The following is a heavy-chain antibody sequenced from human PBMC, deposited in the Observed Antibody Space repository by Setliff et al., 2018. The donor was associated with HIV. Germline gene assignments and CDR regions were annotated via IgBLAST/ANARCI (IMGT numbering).Heavy chain of an antibody. D-gene: IGHD3-22*01. CDR3: AREDVTMIGGEGFDY. Sequence: SETLSLTCAVYGGSLSDNYWSWIRQSPGKGLEWIGEINHSGRTKYSPSPKSRVTISVDTSKNQFSLKLSPVTAADTAVYYCAREDVTMIGGEGFDYWGQGTLVTVSS. V-gene: IGHV4-34*01. CDR1: GGSLSDNY. CDR2: INHSGRT. J-gene: IGHJ4*02.